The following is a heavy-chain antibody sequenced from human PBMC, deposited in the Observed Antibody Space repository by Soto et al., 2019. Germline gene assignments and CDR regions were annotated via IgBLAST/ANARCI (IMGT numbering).Heavy chain of an antibody. D-gene: IGHD3-3*01. J-gene: IGHJ6*02. CDR3: ARDGSYDFWSGPTLYGMDV. Sequence: GGSLRLSCAASGFTFSSYAMHWVRQAPGKGLEWVAVISYDGSNKYYADSVKGRFTISRDNSKNTLYLQMNSLRAEDTAVYYCARDGSYDFWSGPTLYGMDVWGQGTTVTVSS. V-gene: IGHV3-30-3*01. CDR2: ISYDGSNK. CDR1: GFTFSSYA.